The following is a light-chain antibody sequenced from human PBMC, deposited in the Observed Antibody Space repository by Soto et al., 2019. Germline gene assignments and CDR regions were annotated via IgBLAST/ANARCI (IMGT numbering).Light chain of an antibody. V-gene: IGKV3-15*01. CDR1: QSISSN. CDR2: GAS. J-gene: IGKJ5*01. Sequence: EIVKTQFPGTLSVSPGETATLSCRASQSISSNLAWYQQQPGQAPRLLIYGASTRATGIPARFSGSGSGTEFTLTISSLQSEDFAVYYCQQYDNWPPITFGQGTRLEIK. CDR3: QQYDNWPPIT.